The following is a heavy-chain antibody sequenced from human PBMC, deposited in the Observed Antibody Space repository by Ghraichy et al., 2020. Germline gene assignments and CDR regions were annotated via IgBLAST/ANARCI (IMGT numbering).Heavy chain of an antibody. CDR3: ARDAPFDVYYYYGMDV. CDR1: GGSISSGSYY. V-gene: IGHV4-61*02. CDR2: IYTSGST. J-gene: IGHJ6*02. Sequence: SETLSLTCTVSGGSISSGSYYWSWIRQPAEKGLEWIGRIYTSGSTNYNPSLKSRVTISVDTSKNQFSLKLSSVTAADTAVYYCARDAPFDVYYYYGMDVWGQGTTVTVSS.